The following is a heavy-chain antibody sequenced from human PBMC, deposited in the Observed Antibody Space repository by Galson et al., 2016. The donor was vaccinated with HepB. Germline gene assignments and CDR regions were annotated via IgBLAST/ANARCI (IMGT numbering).Heavy chain of an antibody. J-gene: IGHJ4*02. D-gene: IGHD6-13*01. CDR3: AIGGTGPGYSSSWYSVVFDY. CDR1: GYTFTSYG. V-gene: IGHV1-18*01. CDR2: ISGYNGNT. Sequence: SVKVSCKASGYTFTSYGISWVRQAPGQGPEWMGWISGYNGNTNYTEKLQGRVTITIDTSTSSAYMVLRRLRSDDTAVYYCAIGGTGPGYSSSWYSVVFDYWGQGTLVTVSS.